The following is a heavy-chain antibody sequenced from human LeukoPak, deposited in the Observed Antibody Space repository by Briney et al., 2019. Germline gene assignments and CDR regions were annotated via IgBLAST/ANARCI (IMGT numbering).Heavy chain of an antibody. CDR3: AREARALSHFDY. V-gene: IGHV1-2*02. CDR1: GYTFTGYY. Sequence: ASVKVSCKASGYTFTGYYMHWVRQAPGQGLEWMGWINPNSGGTSYAQKFQGRVTMTRDTSISTAYMELSRLRSDDTAVYYCAREARALSHFDYWGQGTLVTVSS. CDR2: INPNSGGT. J-gene: IGHJ4*02.